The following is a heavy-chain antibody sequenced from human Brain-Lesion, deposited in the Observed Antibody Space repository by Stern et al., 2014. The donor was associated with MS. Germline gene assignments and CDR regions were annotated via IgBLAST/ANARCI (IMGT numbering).Heavy chain of an antibody. V-gene: IGHV4-4*02. Sequence: QVQLVESGPGLVKPSGTLSLTCAVSGGSISSSNWWSWVRQSPGKGLEWIGESDHSGSTIYNPSLKSRVTVSVDKSKNRFSLTRRSVTAADTAVYFCARFPASRPHVFDSWGQGTLVTVSS. J-gene: IGHJ4*02. CDR3: ARFPASRPHVFDS. CDR1: GGSISSSNW. CDR2: SDHSGST. D-gene: IGHD6-13*01.